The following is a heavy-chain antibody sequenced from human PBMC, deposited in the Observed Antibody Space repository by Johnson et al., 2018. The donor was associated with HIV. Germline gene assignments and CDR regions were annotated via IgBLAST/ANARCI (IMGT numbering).Heavy chain of an antibody. CDR3: VRGHFDSSGFYSDAFDI. Sequence: VQVVESGGVVVQSGGSLRLSCAASGFTFDDYAMHWVRQAPGKGLEWVSLISWDGGSTYYADSVKGRLPMSRDNSKNSLYLQMNSLRAEDTALYYCVRGHFDSSGFYSDAFDIWGQGTVVTVSS. V-gene: IGHV3-43D*03. J-gene: IGHJ3*02. CDR1: GFTFDDYA. CDR2: ISWDGGST. D-gene: IGHD3-22*01.